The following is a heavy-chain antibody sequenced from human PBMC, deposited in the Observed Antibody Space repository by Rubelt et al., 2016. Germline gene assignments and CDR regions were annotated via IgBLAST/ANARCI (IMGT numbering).Heavy chain of an antibody. CDR1: GFTFTSYV. CDR3: AKDRYSSSQGTPDY. D-gene: IGHD6-13*01. V-gene: IGHV3-30*04. J-gene: IGHJ4*02. Sequence: VQLVETGGGVVQPGRSLRLSCAASGFTFTSYVMHWVRQPPGKGLEWLAVISGDGGLTCYADSVKGRFTISRDNSKNTLYLQMNSLRAEDTAVYYCAKDRYSSSQGTPDYWGQGTLVTVSS. CDR2: ISGDGGLT.